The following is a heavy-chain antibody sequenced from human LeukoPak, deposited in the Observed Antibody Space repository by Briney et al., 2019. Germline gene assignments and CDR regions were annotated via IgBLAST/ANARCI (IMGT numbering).Heavy chain of an antibody. CDR2: IIPILGIA. V-gene: IGHV1-69*04. Sequence: SVKVSCKASGGTFSSYAISWVRQAPGQGLEWMGRIIPILGIANYAQKFQGRVTVTADKSTSTAYMELSSLRSEDTAVYYCARTGYSSGWHAKAFYYYGMDVWGQGTTVTVSS. J-gene: IGHJ6*02. CDR1: GGTFSSYA. D-gene: IGHD6-19*01. CDR3: ARTGYSSGWHAKAFYYYGMDV.